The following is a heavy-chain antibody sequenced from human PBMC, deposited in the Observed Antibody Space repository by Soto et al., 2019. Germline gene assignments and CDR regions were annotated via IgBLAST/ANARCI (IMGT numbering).Heavy chain of an antibody. CDR3: ARDIAADYGMDV. J-gene: IGHJ6*02. Sequence: GGSLRLSCAASGFTVSSNYMSWVRQAPGKWLEWVSVIYSGGSTYYADSVKGRFTISRDNSKNTLYLQMNSLRAEDTAVYYCARDIAADYGMDVWGQGTTVTVSS. D-gene: IGHD6-13*01. V-gene: IGHV3-53*01. CDR1: GFTVSSNY. CDR2: IYSGGST.